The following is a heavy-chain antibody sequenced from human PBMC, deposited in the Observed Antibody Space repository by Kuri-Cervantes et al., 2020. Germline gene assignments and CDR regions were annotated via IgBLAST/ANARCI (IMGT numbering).Heavy chain of an antibody. Sequence: GESLKISCAASGFTFSDYYMSWVRQAPGKGLEWVSGISSSGGSTYYGDSVKGRFTVSRDNSKNTLHLQMNSLRAEDTALYYCAKAHYASSWYPLFDYWGQGTLVTVSS. CDR1: GFTFSDYY. D-gene: IGHD6-13*01. CDR2: ISSSGGST. V-gene: IGHV3-23*01. J-gene: IGHJ4*02. CDR3: AKAHYASSWYPLFDY.